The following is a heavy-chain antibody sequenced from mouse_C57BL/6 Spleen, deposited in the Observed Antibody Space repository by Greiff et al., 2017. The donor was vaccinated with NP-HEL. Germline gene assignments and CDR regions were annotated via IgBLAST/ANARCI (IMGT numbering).Heavy chain of an antibody. J-gene: IGHJ2*01. Sequence: EVKLMESGGGLVKPGGSLKLSCAASGFTFSSYAMSWVRQTPEKRLEWVATISDGGSYTYYPDNVKGRFTISRDNAKNNLYLQMRHLKSEDTAMYYCARDRYYGSSYGYFDYWGQGTTLTVSS. CDR3: ARDRYYGSSYGYFDY. D-gene: IGHD1-1*01. CDR1: GFTFSSYA. CDR2: ISDGGSYT. V-gene: IGHV5-4*01.